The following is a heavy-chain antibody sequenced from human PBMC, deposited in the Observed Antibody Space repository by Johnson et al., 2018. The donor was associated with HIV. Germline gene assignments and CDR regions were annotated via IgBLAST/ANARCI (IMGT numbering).Heavy chain of an antibody. Sequence: VQLVESGGGVVQPGRSLRLSCAASGFTFSSYAMHWVRQAPGKGLEWVAVISYDGSNKYYADSVMGRFTISRDNSKNTLYLQMHSLRSEDTAVYYCARDERVVTDAFDIWGQGTMVTVSS. CDR3: ARDERVVTDAFDI. D-gene: IGHD3-16*02. J-gene: IGHJ3*02. V-gene: IGHV3-30-3*01. CDR2: ISYDGSNK. CDR1: GFTFSSYA.